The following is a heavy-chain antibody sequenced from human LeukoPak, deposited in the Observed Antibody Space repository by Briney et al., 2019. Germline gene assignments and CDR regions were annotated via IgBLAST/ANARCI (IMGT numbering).Heavy chain of an antibody. J-gene: IGHJ4*02. Sequence: GRSLRLSCAASGFTFDDYAMHWVRQAPGKGLEWVSGISWNSGSIGYADSVKGRFTISRDNAKNSLYLQMNSLRAEDTALYYCAKSSQGIDYWGQGTLVTVSS. V-gene: IGHV3-9*01. CDR1: GFTFDDYA. CDR3: AKSSQGIDY. CDR2: ISWNSGSI.